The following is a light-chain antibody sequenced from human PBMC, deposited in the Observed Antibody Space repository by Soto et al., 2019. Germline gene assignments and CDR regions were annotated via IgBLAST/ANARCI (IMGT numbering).Light chain of an antibody. J-gene: IGKJ1*01. CDR3: QQYNSYSWT. CDR1: QSISSW. CDR2: DAS. V-gene: IGKV1-5*01. Sequence: DIQMTQSPSTLSASVGDRVIITCRSSQSISSWLAWYQQKPGKAPKVLIYDASTLQSGVPSRFSGSGFGTEFTLTITSLQPDDFATYYCQQYNSYSWTFGQGTKVEIK.